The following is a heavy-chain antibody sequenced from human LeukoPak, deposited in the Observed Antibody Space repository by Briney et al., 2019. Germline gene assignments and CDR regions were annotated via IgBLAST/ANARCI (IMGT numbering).Heavy chain of an antibody. CDR3: AKDNGDYVGYFDY. Sequence: GGFLRLSCAASGFTFSNYAMNWVRQAPGKGLEWVSVISGNGGSTYYADSVKGRFTISRDNSKNTLYLQMNSLRAEDTAVYYCAKDNGDYVGYFDYWGQGTLLTVSS. J-gene: IGHJ4*02. CDR1: GFTFSNYA. D-gene: IGHD4-17*01. V-gene: IGHV3-23*01. CDR2: ISGNGGST.